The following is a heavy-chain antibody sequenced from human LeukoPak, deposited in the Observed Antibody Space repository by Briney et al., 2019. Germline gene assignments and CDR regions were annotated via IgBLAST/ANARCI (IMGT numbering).Heavy chain of an antibody. J-gene: IGHJ5*02. D-gene: IGHD3-10*01. CDR1: GFTFSSYA. CDR2: ISGSGGRT. V-gene: IGHV3-23*01. Sequence: PGGSLRLSCAASGFTFSSYAMSWGRQAAGEGLEWVAAISGSGGRTYYADSVKGRFTISTHNSNNTLYLQMNSLRAEDTAVYYCAKDPPMVRGVRDWFDPWGQGPLGTVS. CDR3: AKDPPMVRGVRDWFDP.